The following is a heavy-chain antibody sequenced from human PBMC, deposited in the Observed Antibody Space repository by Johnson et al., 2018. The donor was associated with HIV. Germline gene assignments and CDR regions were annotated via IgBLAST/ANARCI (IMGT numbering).Heavy chain of an antibody. CDR3: AKAQAFRGAFDI. Sequence: QVQLVESGGGLVQPGGSLRLSCAASGFTFSDYAVHWVRQAPGKGLERLAVISYDAKNKNYAASVKGRFTISRDNSKNTLYPQMNSLRAEDTAVYYCAKAQAFRGAFDIWGQGTMVIVSS. J-gene: IGHJ3*02. CDR2: ISYDAKNK. D-gene: IGHD2/OR15-2a*01. V-gene: IGHV3-30*04. CDR1: GFTFSDYA.